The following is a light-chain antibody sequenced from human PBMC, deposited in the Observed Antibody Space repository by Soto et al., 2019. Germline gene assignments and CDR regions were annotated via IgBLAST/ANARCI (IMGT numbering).Light chain of an antibody. CDR3: QQYGSSPWT. CDR1: QSVSSSY. CDR2: GAS. V-gene: IGKV3-20*01. J-gene: IGKJ1*01. Sequence: ELVLTHSPGTLSLSPGERITLSFRASQSVSSSYLAWYQQKPGQAPRLLIYGASSRATGIPDRFSGSGSGTDFTLTISRLEPEDFAVYYCQQYGSSPWTFGQGTKVDIK.